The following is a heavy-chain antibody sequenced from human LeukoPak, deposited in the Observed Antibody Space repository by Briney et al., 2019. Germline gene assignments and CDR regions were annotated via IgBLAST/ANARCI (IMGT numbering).Heavy chain of an antibody. D-gene: IGHD4-17*01. CDR1: GGSINSSNYY. J-gene: IGHJ3*02. Sequence: PSETLSLTCTVSGGSINSSNYYWGWIRQPPGKGLDWIASINYSGSTYYNPSLKSRVTISVDTSKNHFSLKLSSVTAADTAVYYCATLLGYGDKKAFDIWGQGTMVTVSS. V-gene: IGHV4-39*07. CDR2: INYSGST. CDR3: ATLLGYGDKKAFDI.